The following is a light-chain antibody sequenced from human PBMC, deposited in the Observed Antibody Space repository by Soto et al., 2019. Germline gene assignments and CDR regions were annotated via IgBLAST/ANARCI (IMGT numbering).Light chain of an antibody. Sequence: AIQLTQSPSSLSASVGDRVTITCRASQGISSALAWYQQKPGKAPKLLIYDASSLDSGVPSRFSGSGPGTEFTLTIYSLQPEYFATYDCQQFNSYPQGYTFGQGTKLEIK. CDR1: QGISSA. CDR3: QQFNSYPQGYT. V-gene: IGKV1-13*02. CDR2: DAS. J-gene: IGKJ2*01.